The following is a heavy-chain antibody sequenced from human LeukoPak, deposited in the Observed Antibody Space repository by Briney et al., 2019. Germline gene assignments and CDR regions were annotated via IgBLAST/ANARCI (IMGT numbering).Heavy chain of an antibody. D-gene: IGHD3-10*01. J-gene: IGHJ4*02. Sequence: GGSLRLSCAASGFTFSSYEMNWVRQAPGKGLEWVSYISSSGSTIYYADSVKGRFTISRDNAKNSLYLQMNSLRAEDTAVYYCAKGRAGMIRGICDYWGQGTLVTVSS. V-gene: IGHV3-48*03. CDR2: ISSSGSTI. CDR3: AKGRAGMIRGICDY. CDR1: GFTFSSYE.